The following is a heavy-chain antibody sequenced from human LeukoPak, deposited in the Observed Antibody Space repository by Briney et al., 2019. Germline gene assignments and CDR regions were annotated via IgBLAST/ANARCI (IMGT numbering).Heavy chain of an antibody. D-gene: IGHD3-3*01. CDR1: GFSFSNSW. Sequence: GGSLRLSCAASGFSFSNSWMTWVRQSPGKGLEWVANIKQDGSETYYVDSVMGRFTISRLKAKNSVYLQMNSLRAEDTAVYYCARDRSISGVVTIDFWGQGTLVTVSS. CDR3: ARDRSISGVVTIDF. CDR2: IKQDGSET. V-gene: IGHV3-7*01. J-gene: IGHJ4*02.